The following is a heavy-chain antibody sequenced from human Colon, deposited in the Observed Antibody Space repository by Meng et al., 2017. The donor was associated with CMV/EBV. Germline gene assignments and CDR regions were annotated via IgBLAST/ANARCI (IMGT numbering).Heavy chain of an antibody. CDR2: MRYDGTKK. CDR1: GFIFRSYG. CDR3: ARVQEVHDFSIGSNYGMDV. J-gene: IGHJ6*02. Sequence: GGSLRLSCAASGFIFRSYGMHWVRQAPGKGLEWVAFMRYDGTKKSYADSVRGRFSISRDNVRNSLYLQMNSLRAEDTAVYYCARVQEVHDFSIGSNYGMDVWGQGTTVTVSS. D-gene: IGHD3-3*01. V-gene: IGHV3-30*02.